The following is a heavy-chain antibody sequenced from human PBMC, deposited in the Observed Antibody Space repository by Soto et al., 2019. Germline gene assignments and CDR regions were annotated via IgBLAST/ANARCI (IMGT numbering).Heavy chain of an antibody. CDR1: GYSFSTYW. Sequence: GESLKISCKGSGYSFSTYWIAWVRQMPGKGLEWMGIIYPDDSDIRYSPSFQGQVTISVDKSIRTAYLQWRSLTASDTAIYYCARRRETTMAYDAYDLWGQGTTVTVSS. D-gene: IGHD1-1*01. CDR2: IYPDDSDI. J-gene: IGHJ3*01. V-gene: IGHV5-51*01. CDR3: ARRRETTMAYDAYDL.